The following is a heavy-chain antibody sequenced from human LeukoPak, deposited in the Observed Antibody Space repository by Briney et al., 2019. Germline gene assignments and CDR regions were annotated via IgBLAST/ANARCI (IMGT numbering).Heavy chain of an antibody. V-gene: IGHV1-69*13. CDR1: GGTFSSYA. D-gene: IGHD3-3*01. CDR3: ARRNGVFGVVKNYYYHYGMDV. Sequence: ASVKVSCKASGGTFSSYAISWVRQAPGQGLEWMGGIIPIFGTANYAQKFQGRVTITADESTSTAYMELSSLRSEDTAVYYCARRNGVFGVVKNYYYHYGMDVWGQGTTVTVSS. CDR2: IIPIFGTA. J-gene: IGHJ6*02.